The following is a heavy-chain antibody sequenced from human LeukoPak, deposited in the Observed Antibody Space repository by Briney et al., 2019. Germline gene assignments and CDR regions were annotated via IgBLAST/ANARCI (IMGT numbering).Heavy chain of an antibody. CDR2: IYYSGST. V-gene: IGHV4-30-4*08. D-gene: IGHD6-19*01. CDR1: GGSISSGDYC. Sequence: SETLSITCTVSGGSISSGDYCWSWIRQPPGKGLEWIGYIYYSGSTYYNPSLKSRVTISVDTSKNQFSLKLSSVTAADTAVYYCARGIAVAGTLDYWGQGTLVTVSS. CDR3: ARGIAVAGTLDY. J-gene: IGHJ4*02.